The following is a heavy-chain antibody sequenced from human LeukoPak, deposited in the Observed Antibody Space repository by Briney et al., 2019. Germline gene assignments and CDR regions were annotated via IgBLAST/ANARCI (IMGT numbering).Heavy chain of an antibody. V-gene: IGHV3-13*01. J-gene: IGHJ4*02. D-gene: IGHD5-18*01. CDR2: IGIRGDT. Sequence: GGSLRLSCAASGFTFIDYDMHWVRQVIGKGLEWVSAIGIRGDTHYSGSVKGRFTISRENVESSLYLQMNSLRAEDTAVYYCARGGIQVSGIDGFDYWGQGTLVTVSS. CDR3: ARGGIQVSGIDGFDY. CDR1: GFTFIDYD.